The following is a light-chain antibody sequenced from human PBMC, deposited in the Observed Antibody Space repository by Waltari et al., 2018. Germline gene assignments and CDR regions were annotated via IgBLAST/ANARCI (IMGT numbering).Light chain of an antibody. Sequence: DIQLTQSPSSLSASVGDRFPITCQASQDISNYLNWYQQKPGKAPKLLIYDASNLETGVPSRFSGSGSGTDFTFTISSLQPEDIATYYCQQYDNLPVTFGQGTKLEIK. J-gene: IGKJ2*01. CDR1: QDISNY. V-gene: IGKV1-33*01. CDR3: QQYDNLPVT. CDR2: DAS.